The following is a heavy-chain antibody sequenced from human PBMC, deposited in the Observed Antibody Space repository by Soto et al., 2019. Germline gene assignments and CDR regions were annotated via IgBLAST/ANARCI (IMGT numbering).Heavy chain of an antibody. V-gene: IGHV4-4*02. J-gene: IGHJ6*02. D-gene: IGHD2-2*01. CDR1: GASISSTCW. CDR2: IYYSGST. CDR3: ARVGISTSRYGMEV. Sequence: QVQLQESGPGLVKPSGTLSLTCAVSGASISSTCWWTWVRQPPGKGLEWIGEIYYSGSTNYNPSLKSRAAVSVESSTNQFSLKVSSVTAADTAVYYCARVGISTSRYGMEVWGQGTTVTVSS.